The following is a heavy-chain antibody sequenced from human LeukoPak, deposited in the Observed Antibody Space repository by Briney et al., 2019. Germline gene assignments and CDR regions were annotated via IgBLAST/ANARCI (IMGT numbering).Heavy chain of an antibody. CDR2: IRYDGSNK. CDR3: AKGSSGWSTPIDY. CDR1: GFTFSSYG. D-gene: IGHD6-19*01. J-gene: IGHJ4*02. Sequence: GGSLRLSCAASGFTFSSYGMHWARQAPGKGVEWVAFIRYDGSNKYYADSVKGRFTISRDNSKNTLYLQMNSLRAEDTAVYYCAKGSSGWSTPIDYWGQGTLVTVSS. V-gene: IGHV3-30*02.